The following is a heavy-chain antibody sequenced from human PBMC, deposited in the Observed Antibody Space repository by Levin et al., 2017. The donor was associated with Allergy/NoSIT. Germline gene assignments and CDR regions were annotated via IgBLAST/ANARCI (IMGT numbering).Heavy chain of an antibody. V-gene: IGHV4-4*02. CDR1: GGSLSSNNW. CDR2: IYHSGST. J-gene: IGHJ6*02. CDR3: ARESPSEGGMDV. Sequence: SETLSLTCAVSGGSLSSNNWWNWVRQPPGKGLEWIGEIYHSGSTNYNPSLKSRVTMSVDKSKNQFSLKLNSVTAADTAEYYCARESPSEGGMDVWGQGTTVTVSS.